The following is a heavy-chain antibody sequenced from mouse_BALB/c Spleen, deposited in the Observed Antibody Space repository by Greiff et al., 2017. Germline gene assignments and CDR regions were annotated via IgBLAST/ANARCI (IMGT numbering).Heavy chain of an antibody. CDR2: ISSGGST. D-gene: IGHD2-5*01. CDR3: AREHSNYY. J-gene: IGHJ2*01. CDR1: GFTFSSYA. Sequence: EVKLMESGGGLVKPGGSLKLSCAASGFTFSSYAMSWVRQTPEKRLEWVASISSGGSTYYPDSVKGRFTISRDNARNILYLQMSSLRSEDTAMYYCAREHSNYYWGQGTTLTVSS. V-gene: IGHV5-6-5*01.